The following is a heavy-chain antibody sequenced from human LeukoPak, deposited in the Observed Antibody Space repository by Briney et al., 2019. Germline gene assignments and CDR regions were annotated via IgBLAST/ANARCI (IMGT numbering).Heavy chain of an antibody. V-gene: IGHV4-34*01. CDR3: ARDPGYSSSWYRSWFGP. D-gene: IGHD6-13*01. CDR1: GGSFSGYY. CDR2: INHSGST. Sequence: SETLSLTCAVYGGSFSGYYWSWIRQPPGKGLEWIGEINHSGSTNYNPSLKSRVTISVDTSKNQFSLKLSSVTAADTAVYYCARDPGYSSSWYRSWFGPWGQGTLVTVSS. J-gene: IGHJ5*02.